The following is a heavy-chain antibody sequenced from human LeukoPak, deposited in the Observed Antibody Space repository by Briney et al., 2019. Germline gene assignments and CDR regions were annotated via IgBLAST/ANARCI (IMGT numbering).Heavy chain of an antibody. D-gene: IGHD5-18*01. CDR1: GYTFNNYG. J-gene: IGHJ6*03. V-gene: IGHV1-18*01. CDR3: ARERGYSYGSYYYYYYMDV. CDR2: VTSYNGDT. Sequence: ASVRVSCKASGYTFNNYGISWVRQAPGQGLEWMGWVTSYNGDTNYAQKFQGRVTMSTDTSTSTAYMELRSLRSDDTAVYYCARERGYSYGSYYYYYYMDVWGKGTTVTVSS.